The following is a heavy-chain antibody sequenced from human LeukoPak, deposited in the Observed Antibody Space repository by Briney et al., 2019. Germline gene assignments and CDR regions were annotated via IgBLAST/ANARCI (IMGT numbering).Heavy chain of an antibody. CDR1: GFTFSNYE. D-gene: IGHD5/OR15-5a*01. CDR3: AVDLRFDP. J-gene: IGHJ5*02. CDR2: ISSSGSTI. Sequence: QPGGSLRLSCAASGFTFSNYEMNWVRQAPGKGLEWVSYISSSGSTIYYADSVKGRLTISRDNAKNSLYLQMNSLRAEDTAVYYCAVDLRFDPWGQGTLVTVSS. V-gene: IGHV3-48*03.